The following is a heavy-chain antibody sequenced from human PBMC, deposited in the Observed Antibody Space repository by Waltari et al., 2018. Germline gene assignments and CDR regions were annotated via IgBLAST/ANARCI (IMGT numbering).Heavy chain of an antibody. CDR3: ARSKELEWLPGGPR. J-gene: IGHJ4*02. V-gene: IGHV3-21*01. CDR2: ISSSSSYI. CDR1: GFTFSSYR. Sequence: EVQLVESGGGLVKPGGSLRLSCAASGFTFSSYRMNWVRQAPGKGLEWVSSISSSSSYIYYADSVKGRFTISRDNAKNSLYLQMNSLRAEDTAVYYCARSKELEWLPGGPRGGQGTLVTVSS. D-gene: IGHD3-3*01.